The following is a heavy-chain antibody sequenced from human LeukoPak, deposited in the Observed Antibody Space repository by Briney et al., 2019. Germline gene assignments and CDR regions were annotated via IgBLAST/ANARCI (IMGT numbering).Heavy chain of an antibody. CDR1: GYTFGIYG. Sequence: ASVKVSCKASGYTFGIYGISWVRQAPGQGLEWMAWISPYDGDTNYAQKFEGRVTMTTETSTNTAYMGLRSLRSDDTAIYYCARDYCTRGGDCYKEDLFDPWGQGTLVTVSA. CDR2: ISPYDGDT. D-gene: IGHD2-21*02. CDR3: ARDYCTRGGDCYKEDLFDP. J-gene: IGHJ5*02. V-gene: IGHV1-18*01.